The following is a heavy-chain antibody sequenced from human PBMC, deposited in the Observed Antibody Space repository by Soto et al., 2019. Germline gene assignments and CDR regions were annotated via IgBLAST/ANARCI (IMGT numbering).Heavy chain of an antibody. CDR2: ISGTSPST. Sequence: EVQLLESGGGLVQPGGSLRLSCAASGFTFSAYAMSWVRQAPGKGLEWVSAISGTSPSTYYADSVQGRFSISTDSSRETRVLQMNALRAEDTAVYFCATRIFGVEYWGQGTLVTVSS. CDR3: ATRIFGVEY. J-gene: IGHJ4*02. V-gene: IGHV3-23*01. CDR1: GFTFSAYA. D-gene: IGHD3-3*01.